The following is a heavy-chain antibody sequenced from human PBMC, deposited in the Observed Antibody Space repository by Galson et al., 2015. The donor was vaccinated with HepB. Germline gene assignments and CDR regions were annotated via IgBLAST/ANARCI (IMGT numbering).Heavy chain of an antibody. CDR2: IDSSNSYI. J-gene: IGHJ4*02. CDR3: ARDERLVLDN. CDR1: GFTFSSYT. D-gene: IGHD6-6*01. Sequence: SLRLSCAASGFTFSSYTMKWVRQAPGKGLEWISSIDSSNSYIYCADSVKGRFTISRDNAKNSLYLQMNSLRAEDTAIYYCARDERLVLDNWGQGTLVTVSS. V-gene: IGHV3-21*01.